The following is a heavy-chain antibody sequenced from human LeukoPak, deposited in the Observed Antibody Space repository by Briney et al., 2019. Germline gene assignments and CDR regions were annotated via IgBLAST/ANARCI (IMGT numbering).Heavy chain of an antibody. J-gene: IGHJ6*03. CDR3: ARLAAYYYTSGSYYPRNYFMDV. CDR1: GFIFSTYSMN. D-gene: IGHD3-10*01. V-gene: IGHV4-39*01. Sequence: PGGSLRLSCAASGFIFSTYSMNWVRQPPGKGLEWVATIYYSGNTFYNPSLKSRVTISVDTSKNQFSLKLSSVTAADTAVYYCARLAAYYYTSGSYYPRNYFMDVWDKGTTVTVS. CDR2: IYYSGNT.